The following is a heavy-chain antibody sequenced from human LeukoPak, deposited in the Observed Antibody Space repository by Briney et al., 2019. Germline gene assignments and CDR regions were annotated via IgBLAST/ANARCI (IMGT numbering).Heavy chain of an antibody. J-gene: IGHJ6*03. Sequence: GESLKISCKGSGYSFTSYWIGWVRQMPGKGLEWMGIIYPGDSDTRYSPFFQGQVTISADKSISTAYLQWSSLKASDTAMYYCARSWNYYYYYMDVWGKGTTVTVSS. CDR2: IYPGDSDT. CDR1: GYSFTSYW. V-gene: IGHV5-51*01. D-gene: IGHD1-1*01. CDR3: ARSWNYYYYYMDV.